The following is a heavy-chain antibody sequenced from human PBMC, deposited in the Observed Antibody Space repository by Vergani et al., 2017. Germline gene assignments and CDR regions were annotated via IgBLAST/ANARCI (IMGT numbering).Heavy chain of an antibody. CDR1: GYTFTSYG. J-gene: IGHJ6*02. CDR3: ARDDTVGATILLRYYYGMDV. D-gene: IGHD1-26*01. V-gene: IGHV1-18*04. Sequence: QVQLVQSGAEVKKPGASVKVSCKASGYTFTSYGISWVRQAPGQGLEWMGWISAYNGNTTYAQKLQGRVTMTTDTSTSTAYMELRSLRSDDTALYYCARDDTVGATILLRYYYGMDVWGQGTTVTVSS. CDR2: ISAYNGNT.